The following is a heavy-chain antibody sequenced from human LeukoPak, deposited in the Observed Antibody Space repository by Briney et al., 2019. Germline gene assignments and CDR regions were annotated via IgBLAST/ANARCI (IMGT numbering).Heavy chain of an antibody. D-gene: IGHD4-23*01. CDR1: GYTFTSYY. CDR3: ARATVVSYFDY. V-gene: IGHV1-46*01. CDR2: INPSGGST. J-gene: IGHJ4*02. Sequence: GASVKVPCKASGYTFTSYYMHWVRQAPGQGLEWMGIINPSGGSTNYAQKFQGRVTMTRDTSTSTAYMELSSLRSEDTAVYYCARATVVSYFDYRGQGTLVTVSS.